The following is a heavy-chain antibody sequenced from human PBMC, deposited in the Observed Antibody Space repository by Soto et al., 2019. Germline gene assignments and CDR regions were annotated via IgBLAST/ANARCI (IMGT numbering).Heavy chain of an antibody. CDR3: AKGVPGIAVAGTGYFQH. CDR1: GFTFSKYA. Sequence: GGSLRLSCAASGFTFSKYAMTWARQAPGKGLEWVSAISYNGGGTYYVDSVKGRFTVSRDNSKNTLYLQMHSLRAEDTAVYYCAKGVPGIAVAGTGYFQHWGQGTLVTVSS. D-gene: IGHD6-19*01. V-gene: IGHV3-23*01. CDR2: ISYNGGGT. J-gene: IGHJ1*01.